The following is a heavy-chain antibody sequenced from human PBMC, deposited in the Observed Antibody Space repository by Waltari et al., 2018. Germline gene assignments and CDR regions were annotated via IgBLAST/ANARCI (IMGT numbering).Heavy chain of an antibody. CDR1: GGPTTCHY. CDR3: ARDHDYGGNPFDY. D-gene: IGHD2-15*01. CDR2: SYYSGST. Sequence: QVPLQEPAPGLVKPSETLSLTCTVYGGPTTCHYRNWIRQPPGKGLEWSGYSYYSGSTNYNPSLKSRVTISVDTSKNQFSLRLSSVTAADTAVYYCARDHDYGGNPFDYWGQGTLVTVSS. J-gene: IGHJ4*02. V-gene: IGHV4-59*11.